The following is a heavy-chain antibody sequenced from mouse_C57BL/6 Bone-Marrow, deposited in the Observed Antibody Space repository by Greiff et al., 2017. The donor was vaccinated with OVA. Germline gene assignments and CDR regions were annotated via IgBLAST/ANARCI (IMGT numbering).Heavy chain of an antibody. CDR1: GYTFTSYW. CDR3: ARDYYGSRFDY. J-gene: IGHJ2*01. V-gene: IGHV1-69*01. Sequence: VQLQQPGAELVMPGASVKLSCKASGYTFTSYWMHWVKQRPGQGLEWIGEIDPSDSYTNYNQKFKGKSTLTVDKSSSTAYMQLSSLTSEDSAVYYCARDYYGSRFDYWGQGTTLTVSS. D-gene: IGHD1-1*01. CDR2: IDPSDSYT.